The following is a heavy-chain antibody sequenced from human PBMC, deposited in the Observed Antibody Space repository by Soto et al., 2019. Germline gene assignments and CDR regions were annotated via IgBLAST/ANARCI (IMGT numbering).Heavy chain of an antibody. D-gene: IGHD2-2*03. Sequence: GFLRLSCAASGFTFSDYSMNWVRQAPGKGLEWVSYISRSGSDIYYADSVKGRFTISRDNAKNSLFLQMNSLRAEDTAVYYCATVGYXSSTSCQTRYYYYGMDVWGQGTTVTVSS. CDR3: ATVGYXSSTSCQTRYYYYGMDV. CDR1: GFTFSDYS. J-gene: IGHJ6*02. CDR2: ISRSGSDI. V-gene: IGHV3-11*01.